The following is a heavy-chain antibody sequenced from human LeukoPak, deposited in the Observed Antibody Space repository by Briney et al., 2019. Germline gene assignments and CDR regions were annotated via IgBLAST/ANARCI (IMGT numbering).Heavy chain of an antibody. Sequence: SETLSLTCAVYGGSFSGYYWSWIRQPPGKGLEWIGEINHSGSTNYNPSLKSRVTISVDTSKNQFSLKLSSVTAADTAVYYCARGRIVVVPAAMRYFDYWGQGTLVIVSS. D-gene: IGHD2-2*01. V-gene: IGHV4-34*01. CDR3: ARGRIVVVPAAMRYFDY. J-gene: IGHJ4*02. CDR1: GGSFSGYY. CDR2: INHSGST.